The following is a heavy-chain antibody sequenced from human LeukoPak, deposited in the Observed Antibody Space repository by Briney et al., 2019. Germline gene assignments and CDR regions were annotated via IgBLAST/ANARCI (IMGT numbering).Heavy chain of an antibody. Sequence: PGGSLRLSCAASGFSISNSAMSWVRQAPGKGLEWVSLIVASSGSTFYADSVKGRFTISRDSSKNTLYLQMNSLRAEDMAVYYCAKGAYDYIEMGHFDYWGQGTLVTVSS. CDR2: IVASSGST. J-gene: IGHJ4*02. CDR3: AKGAYDYIEMGHFDY. D-gene: IGHD5-12*01. CDR1: GFSISNSA. V-gene: IGHV3-23*01.